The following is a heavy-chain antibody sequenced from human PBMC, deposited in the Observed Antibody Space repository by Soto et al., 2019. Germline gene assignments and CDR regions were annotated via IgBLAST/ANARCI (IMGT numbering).Heavy chain of an antibody. J-gene: IGHJ4*02. V-gene: IGHV3-30*18. Sequence: TGGSLRLSCAASGFTFSKYGMHWVRQAPGKGLEWVAFLSHDGGTEYYADSVKGRFTISRDNSKNTVFVQMNSLRAEDTAVYYCAKDDRYYGSGSYPPDSWGQGTLVTVSS. CDR1: GFTFSKYG. CDR3: AKDDRYYGSGSYPPDS. CDR2: LSHDGGTE. D-gene: IGHD3-10*01.